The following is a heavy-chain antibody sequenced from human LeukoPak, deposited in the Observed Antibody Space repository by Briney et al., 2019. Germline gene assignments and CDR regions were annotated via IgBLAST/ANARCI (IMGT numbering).Heavy chain of an antibody. Sequence: GGSLRLSCAASGFTFSSYAMSWVRQAPGKGPEWVSAISGSDSSTYYADSVKGRFTISRDNSKNTLYLQMNSLRAEDTAVYYCAKDSGTYYRGFNCWGQGTLVTVSS. CDR3: AKDSGTYYRGFNC. D-gene: IGHD1-26*01. V-gene: IGHV3-23*01. CDR1: GFTFSSYA. CDR2: ISGSDSST. J-gene: IGHJ5*01.